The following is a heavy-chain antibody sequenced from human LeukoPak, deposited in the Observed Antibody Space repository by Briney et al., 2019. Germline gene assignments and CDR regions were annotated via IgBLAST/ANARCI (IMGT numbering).Heavy chain of an antibody. Sequence: GGSLRLSCAASGFTFNNYAMGWVRQAPGKGLEWVSTISSSGGRTYYADSVKGRFTFSRDDSKNTLYLQMNSLRAEDTAVYYCAKGSIAAAGTFDYWGQGTLVTVSS. CDR1: GFTFNNYA. CDR2: ISSSGGRT. D-gene: IGHD6-13*01. J-gene: IGHJ4*02. V-gene: IGHV3-23*01. CDR3: AKGSIAAAGTFDY.